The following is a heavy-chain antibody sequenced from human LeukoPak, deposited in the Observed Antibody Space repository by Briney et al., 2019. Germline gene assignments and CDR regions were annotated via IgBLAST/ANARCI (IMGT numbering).Heavy chain of an antibody. CDR2: INHGGGT. J-gene: IGHJ3*02. D-gene: IGHD2-21*01. V-gene: IGHV4-34*01. CDR1: GGSFSDYF. CDR3: ARGTYCGGDCYFQGGDAFDI. Sequence: SETLSLTCAVYGGSFSDYFWNWIRQPPGKGLEWIGEINHGGGTRYNPSLKSRATISVDTSKKQFSLKLSSVTAADTAVYYCARGTYCGGDCYFQGGDAFDIWGPGTMVTVSS.